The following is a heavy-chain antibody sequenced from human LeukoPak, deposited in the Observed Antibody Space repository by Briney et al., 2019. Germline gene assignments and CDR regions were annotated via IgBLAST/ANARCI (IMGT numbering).Heavy chain of an antibody. D-gene: IGHD2-2*01. CDR2: ISCSGGST. CDR1: GFTFSSYA. CDR3: AKVRLVVVVPAAMDY. V-gene: IGHV3-23*01. Sequence: GRSLRLSCAATGFTFSSYAMSWVRHAPGNWSEWDSAISCSGGSTYYADSVKGRFTISRDNSKNALYLQMNSLRAEDTAVYYCAKVRLVVVVPAAMDYWGQGTLVTVSS. J-gene: IGHJ4*02.